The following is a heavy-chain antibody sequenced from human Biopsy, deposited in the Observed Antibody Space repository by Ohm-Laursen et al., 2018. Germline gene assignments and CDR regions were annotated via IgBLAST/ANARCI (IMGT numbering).Heavy chain of an antibody. CDR3: ATKLTGYSHH. J-gene: IGHJ1*01. Sequence: SSVKVSCKAPGGTFSNYGVSWVRQAPGQGLEWLGGNIPILGTGNYAQKFQDRVTVAADTSTSTATMELRSLRSDDTAVYYCATKLTGYSHHWGQGTLVIVSS. CDR2: NIPILGTG. D-gene: IGHD3-9*01. CDR1: GGTFSNYG. V-gene: IGHV1-69*06.